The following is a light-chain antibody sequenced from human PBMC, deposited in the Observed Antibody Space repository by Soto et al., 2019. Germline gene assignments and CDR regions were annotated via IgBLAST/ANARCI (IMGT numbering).Light chain of an antibody. CDR1: QSVSSSY. CDR2: SAS. Sequence: EIVLTQSPGTLSLSPGERATLSCRAGQSVSSSYLAWYQHKPGQPPRLLVYSASRRATGIPDRFSGSGSGTDFTLTISRLEPEDFALYYCQRYGGSPPVTFGGGTKVDIK. V-gene: IGKV3-20*01. CDR3: QRYGGSPPVT. J-gene: IGKJ4*01.